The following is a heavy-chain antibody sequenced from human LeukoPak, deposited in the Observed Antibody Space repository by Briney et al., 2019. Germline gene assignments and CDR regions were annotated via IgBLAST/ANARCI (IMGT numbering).Heavy chain of an antibody. V-gene: IGHV3-73*01. CDR2: IRTKTNNYAT. Sequence: GGSLRLSCAASGFTFSGSAMHWVRQASGRGLGWVGRIRTKTNNYATAYAASVNGRFTVSRDDSKNTAYLQMNSLRTEDTAIYYCMSMSVQNCFGDCYGRSWGQGTLVTVSS. CDR1: GFTFSGSA. D-gene: IGHD2-21*01. J-gene: IGHJ4*02. CDR3: MSMSVQNCFGDCYGRS.